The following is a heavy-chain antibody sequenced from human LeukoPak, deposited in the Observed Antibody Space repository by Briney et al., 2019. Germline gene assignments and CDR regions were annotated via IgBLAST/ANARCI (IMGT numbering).Heavy chain of an antibody. V-gene: IGHV1-18*01. CDR1: GYTFTSSG. CDR2: ISAYNGNT. J-gene: IGHJ4*02. Sequence: ASVKFSCKASGYTFTSSGISWVRQAPGQGLEWMGWISAYNGNTNYAQKLQGRVTMTTDTSTSTAYMELRSLRSDDTAVYYCARGPVGATKYSENDYWGQGTLVTVSS. D-gene: IGHD1-26*01. CDR3: ARGPVGATKYSENDY.